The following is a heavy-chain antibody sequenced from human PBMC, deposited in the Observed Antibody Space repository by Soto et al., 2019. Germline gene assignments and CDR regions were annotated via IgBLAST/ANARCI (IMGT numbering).Heavy chain of an antibody. CDR2: IGGGGGTT. J-gene: IGHJ4*02. Sequence: GGSLRLSCAASGFTFSSYAMSWVRQAPGKGLEWVSIIGGGGGTTYYADSVKGRFTISRDNSKNTLYLQMNSLRAEDTAIYYCAKDPAAYSTVWYYDYWGQGTLVTVSS. CDR1: GFTFSSYA. CDR3: AKDPAAYSTVWYYDY. V-gene: IGHV3-23*01. D-gene: IGHD6-13*01.